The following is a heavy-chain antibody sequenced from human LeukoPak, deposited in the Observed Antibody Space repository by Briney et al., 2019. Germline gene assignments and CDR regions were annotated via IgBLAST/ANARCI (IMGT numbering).Heavy chain of an antibody. V-gene: IGHV3-23*01. Sequence: QPGGSLRLSCAASGFTFSSYAMSWVRQAPGKGLEWVSAISGSGGSTYYADSVKGRFTISRDNSKNTLYLQMNSLRAEDTAVYYCAKEYGSGSYYFGGPWGMDVWGQGTTVTVSS. CDR3: AKEYGSGSYYFGGPWGMDV. J-gene: IGHJ6*02. CDR1: GFTFSSYA. D-gene: IGHD3-10*01. CDR2: ISGSGGST.